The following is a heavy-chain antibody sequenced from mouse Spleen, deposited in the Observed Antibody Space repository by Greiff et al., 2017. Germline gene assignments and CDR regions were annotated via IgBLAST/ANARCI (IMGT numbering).Heavy chain of an antibody. Sequence: DVMLVESGGGLVKLGGSLKLSCAASGFTFSSYAMSWVRQTPEKRLEWVATISSGGGNTYYPDSVKGRFTISRDNAKNTLYLQMSSLKSEDTAMYYCASHITTVVAPHFDYWGQGTTLTVSS. V-gene: IGHV5-9*01. J-gene: IGHJ2*01. CDR3: ASHITTVVAPHFDY. D-gene: IGHD1-1*01. CDR2: ISSGGGNT. CDR1: GFTFSSYA.